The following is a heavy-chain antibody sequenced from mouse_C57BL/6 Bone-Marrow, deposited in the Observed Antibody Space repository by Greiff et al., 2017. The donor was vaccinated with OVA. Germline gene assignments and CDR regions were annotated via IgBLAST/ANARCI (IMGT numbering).Heavy chain of an antibody. D-gene: IGHD2-2*01. J-gene: IGHJ2*01. CDR1: GYTFTSYW. CDR2: IDPSDSET. Sequence: QVQLQQPGAELVRPGSSVKLSCKASGYTFTSYWMHWVKQRPIQGLEWIGNIDPSDSETHYNQKFKDKATLTVDKSSSTAYMQLSSLTSADSAVYYCARILGYRGDYWGQGTTLTVSS. CDR3: ARILGYRGDY. V-gene: IGHV1-52*01.